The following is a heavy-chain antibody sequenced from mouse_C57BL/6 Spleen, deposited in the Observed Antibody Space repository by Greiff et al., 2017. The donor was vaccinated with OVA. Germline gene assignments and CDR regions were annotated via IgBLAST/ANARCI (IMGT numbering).Heavy chain of an antibody. Sequence: QVQLQQPGAELVQPGASVKMSCKASGYTFTSYWITWVKQRPGQGLEWIGDIYPGSGSTNYNEKFKSKTTLTVDTSSSTAYMQLSSLTSEDSAVYYCARSGTVASYYYAMDYWGQGTSVTVSS. V-gene: IGHV1-55*01. CDR2: IYPGSGST. J-gene: IGHJ4*01. D-gene: IGHD1-1*01. CDR1: GYTFTSYW. CDR3: ARSGTVASYYYAMDY.